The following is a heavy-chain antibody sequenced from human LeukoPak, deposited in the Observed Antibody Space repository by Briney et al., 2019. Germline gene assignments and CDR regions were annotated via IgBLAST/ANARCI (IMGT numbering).Heavy chain of an antibody. V-gene: IGHV1-2*02. D-gene: IGHD3-22*01. CDR1: GYTFTGYY. Sequence: ASVKVSCKASGYTFTGYYMHWVRQAPGQGLEWMGWINPNSGGTNYAQKFQGRVTMTRDTPISTAYMELSRLGSDDTAVYYCARDGYYYDSSGYYPLLDYWGQGTLVTVSS. CDR3: ARDGYYYDSSGYYPLLDY. J-gene: IGHJ4*02. CDR2: INPNSGGT.